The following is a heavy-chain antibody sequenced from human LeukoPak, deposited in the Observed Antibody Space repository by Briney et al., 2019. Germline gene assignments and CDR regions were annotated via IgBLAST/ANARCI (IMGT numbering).Heavy chain of an antibody. CDR2: INAGNGNT. CDR3: ARDKVRGVNWFDP. CDR1: GYTFTSYA. J-gene: IGHJ5*02. Sequence: ASVKVSCKASGYTFTSYAMHWVRQAPGQRLEWMGWINAGNGNTKYSQKFQGRVTITRDTSASTAYMELSSLRSEDTAVYYCARDKVRGVNWFDPWGQGTLVTVSS. V-gene: IGHV1-3*01. D-gene: IGHD3-10*01.